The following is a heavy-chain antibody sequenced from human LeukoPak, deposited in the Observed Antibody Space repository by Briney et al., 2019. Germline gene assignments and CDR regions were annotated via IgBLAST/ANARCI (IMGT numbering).Heavy chain of an antibody. Sequence: HTGRSLRLSCAVSGFSFRNYAMHWVRQAPGKGLEWVAVTSSDEINKYYADSVKGRFTISRDNSKNTLFLQMNSLLSEDTALYYCARDTEEYGDGTEYWGQGSLVTVSS. J-gene: IGHJ4*02. D-gene: IGHD4-17*01. CDR1: GFSFRNYA. CDR2: TSSDEINK. CDR3: ARDTEEYGDGTEY. V-gene: IGHV3-30-3*01.